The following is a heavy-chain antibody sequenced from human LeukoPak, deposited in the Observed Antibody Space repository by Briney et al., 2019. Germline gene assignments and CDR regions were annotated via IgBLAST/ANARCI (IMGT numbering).Heavy chain of an antibody. CDR3: ARAEYYYDSSGYYYPD. V-gene: IGHV3-33*01. D-gene: IGHD3-22*01. CDR1: GFTFSSYG. Sequence: GRSLRLSCAASGFTFSSYGMHWVRQAPGKGLEWVAVIWYDGSNKYYADSVKGRFTISRDNSKNTLYLQMNSLRAEDTAVYYCARAEYYYDSSGYYYPDWGQGTLVTVSS. CDR2: IWYDGSNK. J-gene: IGHJ4*02.